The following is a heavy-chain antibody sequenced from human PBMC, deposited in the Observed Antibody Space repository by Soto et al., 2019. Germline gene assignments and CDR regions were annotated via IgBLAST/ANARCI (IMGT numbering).Heavy chain of an antibody. D-gene: IGHD6-19*01. J-gene: IGHJ4*02. V-gene: IGHV4-39*01. CDR3: ARYSSVLNYFDY. CDR2: IYYSGST. Sequence: SETLSLTCTVSGGSISSSSYYWGWIRQPPGKGLEWIGSIYYSGSTYYNPSLKSRVTISVDTSKNQFSLKLSAVTAADTAVYYCARYSSVLNYFDYWCQGTLVTVSS. CDR1: GGSISSSSYY.